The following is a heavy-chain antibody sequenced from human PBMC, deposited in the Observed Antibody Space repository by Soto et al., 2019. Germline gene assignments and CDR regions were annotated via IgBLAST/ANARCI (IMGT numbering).Heavy chain of an antibody. CDR2: IYYSGST. CDR3: ARNDYYGSGSYERAIYYYYMDV. J-gene: IGHJ6*03. Sequence: SETLSLTCTVSGGSISSYYWSWIRQPPGKGLEWIGYIYYSGSTNYNPSLKSRVTISVDTSKNQFSLKLSSVTAADTAVYYCARNDYYGSGSYERAIYYYYMDVWGKGTTVTVSS. V-gene: IGHV4-59*01. CDR1: GGSISSYY. D-gene: IGHD3-10*01.